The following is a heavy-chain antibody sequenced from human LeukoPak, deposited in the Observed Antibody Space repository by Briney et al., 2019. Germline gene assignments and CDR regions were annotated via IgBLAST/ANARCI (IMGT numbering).Heavy chain of an antibody. J-gene: IGHJ5*02. V-gene: IGHV3-30*02. CDR3: SKDLTSDFGGRFDP. CDR1: GFTFSNYG. D-gene: IGHD4-23*01. CDR2: IKFDGTYK. Sequence: GESLRLSCAAPGFTFSNYGMHWVRQAPGKGLEWVALIKFDGTYKYYADSVKGRFTISRDNSKSTLYLQMNSLRPEDTAVYYCSKDLTSDFGGRFDPWGQGTLVTVSS.